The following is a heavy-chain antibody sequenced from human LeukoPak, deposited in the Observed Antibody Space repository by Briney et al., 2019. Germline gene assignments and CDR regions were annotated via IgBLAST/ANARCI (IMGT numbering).Heavy chain of an antibody. CDR2: IYYSGST. V-gene: IGHV4-59*01. D-gene: IGHD3-22*01. J-gene: IGHJ4*02. CDR1: GGSISSYY. Sequence: SETLSLTCTVSGGSISSYYWSWIRQPPGKGLEWIGYIYYSGSTNYNPSLKSRVTISVETSKNQFSLKLSSVTAADTAVYYCARGGYYDSSGYYSQFDYWGQGTLVTVSS. CDR3: ARGGYYDSSGYYSQFDY.